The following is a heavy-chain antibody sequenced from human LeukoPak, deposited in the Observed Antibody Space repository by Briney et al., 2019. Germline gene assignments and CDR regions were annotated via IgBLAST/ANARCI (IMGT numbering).Heavy chain of an antibody. CDR2: INPNSGGT. CDR1: GYTFTGYY. Sequence: ASVKVSCKASGYTFTGYYMHWVRQAPRQGLEWMGWINPNSGGTNYAQKFQGRVTMTRDTSISTAYMELSRLRSDDTAVYYCARVEFGSSWYGNWFDPWGQGTLVTVSS. CDR3: ARVEFGSSWYGNWFDP. D-gene: IGHD6-13*01. V-gene: IGHV1-2*02. J-gene: IGHJ5*02.